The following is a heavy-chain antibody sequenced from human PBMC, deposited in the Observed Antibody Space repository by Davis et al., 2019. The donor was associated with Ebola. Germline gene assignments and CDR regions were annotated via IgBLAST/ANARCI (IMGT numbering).Heavy chain of an antibody. Sequence: ASVKVSCKASGYTFTGYYMHWVRQAPGQGLEWMGWINPNSGGTNYAQKFQGRVTMTRDTSISTAYMELSRLRSDDTAVYYCARDRDEILWFGDHGHFDYWGQGTLVTVSS. CDR1: GYTFTGYY. V-gene: IGHV1-2*02. CDR3: ARDRDEILWFGDHGHFDY. J-gene: IGHJ4*02. D-gene: IGHD3-10*01. CDR2: INPNSGGT.